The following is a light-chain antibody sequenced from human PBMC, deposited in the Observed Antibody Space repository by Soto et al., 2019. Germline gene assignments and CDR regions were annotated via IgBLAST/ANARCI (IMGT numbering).Light chain of an antibody. V-gene: IGKV3-20*01. CDR1: QIVSSSY. Sequence: EIVLTQSPGTLSVSPGERATLSFRSIQIVSSSYLAWYQQKPGQAPRLLIYGASSSATGIPDRFSGSVSGTDFTLTISRLEPEDFAVYYCQQYGSEPINFGKGPRLQI. CDR2: GAS. J-gene: IGKJ5*01. CDR3: QQYGSEPIN.